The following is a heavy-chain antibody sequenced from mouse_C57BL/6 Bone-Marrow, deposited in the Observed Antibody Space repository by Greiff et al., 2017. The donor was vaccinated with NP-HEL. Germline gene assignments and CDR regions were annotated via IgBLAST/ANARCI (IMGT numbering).Heavy chain of an antibody. CDR1: GFTFSSYG. V-gene: IGHV5-6*01. D-gene: IGHD2-1*01. CDR3: ARRPSTHYFDY. J-gene: IGHJ2*01. CDR2: ISSGGSYT. Sequence: EVQVVESGGDLVKPGGSLKLSCAASGFTFSSYGMSWVRQTPDKRLEWVATISSGGSYTYYPDSVKGRFTISRDNAKNTLYLQMSSLKSEDTAMYYCARRPSTHYFDYWGQGTTLTVSS.